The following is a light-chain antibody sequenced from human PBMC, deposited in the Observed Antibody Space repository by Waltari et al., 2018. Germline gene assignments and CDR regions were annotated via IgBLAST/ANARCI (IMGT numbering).Light chain of an antibody. CDR1: QGISSY. Sequence: VGDRVTITCRASQGISSYLAWYQQKPGKAPKLLIYAASTLQSGVPSRFSGSGSGTEFTLTISSLHPEDFATYYCQQLHGYPITFGQGTRLDIK. CDR2: AAS. V-gene: IGKV1-9*01. CDR3: QQLHGYPIT. J-gene: IGKJ5*01.